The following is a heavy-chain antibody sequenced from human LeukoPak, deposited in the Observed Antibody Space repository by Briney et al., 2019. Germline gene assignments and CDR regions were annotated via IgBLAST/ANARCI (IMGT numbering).Heavy chain of an antibody. V-gene: IGHV3-30-3*02. D-gene: IGHD3-3*01. CDR1: GFTFSSYA. J-gene: IGHJ4*02. CDR3: AKRAAYYDFWSGYSALDY. CDR2: ISYDGSNK. Sequence: GGSLRLSCAASGFTFSSYAMHWVRQAPGEGLEWVAVISYDGSNKYYADSVKGRFTISRDNSKNTLYLQMNSLRAEDTAVYYCAKRAAYYDFWSGYSALDYWGQGTLVTVSS.